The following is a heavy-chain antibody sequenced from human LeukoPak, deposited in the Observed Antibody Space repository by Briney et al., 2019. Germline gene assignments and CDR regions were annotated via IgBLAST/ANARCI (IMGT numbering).Heavy chain of an antibody. Sequence: GGSLRLSCAASGFSFSTNIMSWVRQAPGKGLEWVSSISESGTRAYYADSVKGRFTSSRDNSKNTLYLQMNSLRPEDTAVYYCAKDGHWTFDYWGQGTLVTVSS. CDR2: ISESGTRA. J-gene: IGHJ4*02. CDR1: GFSFSTNI. D-gene: IGHD1-1*01. CDR3: AKDGHWTFDY. V-gene: IGHV3-23*01.